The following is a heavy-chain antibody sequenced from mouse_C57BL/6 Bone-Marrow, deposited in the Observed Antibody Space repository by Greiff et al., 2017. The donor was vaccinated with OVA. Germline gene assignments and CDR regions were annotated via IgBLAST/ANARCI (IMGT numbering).Heavy chain of an antibody. CDR1: GFTFTDYY. V-gene: IGHV7-3*01. CDR2: IRNKANGYTT. CDR3: ARYKGGYFDY. J-gene: IGHJ2*01. Sequence: DVMLVESRGGLVQPGGSLSLSCAASGFTFTDYYMSWVRQPPGKALEWLGFIRNKANGYTTEYSASVKGRFTISRDNSQSILYLQMNALRAEDSATYYCARYKGGYFDYWGQGTTLTVSS.